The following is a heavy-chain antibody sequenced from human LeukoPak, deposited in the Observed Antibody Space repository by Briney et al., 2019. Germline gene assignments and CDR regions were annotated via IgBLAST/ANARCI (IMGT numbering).Heavy chain of an antibody. V-gene: IGHV3-43*02. CDR1: GFTFDDYA. CDR3: AKDIKKGIAAAGNDY. CDR2: ISGDGGST. D-gene: IGHD6-13*01. Sequence: GGSLRLSCAASGFTFDDYAMHWVRQAPGKGLEWVSLISGDGGSTYYADSVKGRFTISRDNSKNSLYLQMNSLRTEDTALYYCAKDIKKGIAAAGNDYWGQGTLVTVSS. J-gene: IGHJ4*02.